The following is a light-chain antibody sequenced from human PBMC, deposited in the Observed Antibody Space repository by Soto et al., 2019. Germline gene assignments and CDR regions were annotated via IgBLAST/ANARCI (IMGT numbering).Light chain of an antibody. Sequence: DIKMTQSPSSLSPSVGDRVTITCRASQSISNYLNWYQQKPGKAPKLLIYTTSTLQSGVPSRFSGSGSGTEFTLTISSLQPEDFATYYCQQSYSTPFTFGPGTKVDIK. CDR3: QQSYSTPFT. CDR1: QSISNY. V-gene: IGKV1-39*01. J-gene: IGKJ3*01. CDR2: TTS.